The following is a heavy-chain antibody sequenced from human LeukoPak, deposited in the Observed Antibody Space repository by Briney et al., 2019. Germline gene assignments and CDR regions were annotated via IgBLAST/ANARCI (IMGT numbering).Heavy chain of an antibody. CDR2: INPDGNKK. CDR1: GLTFSSSW. CDR3: ARDLAYSRLDY. V-gene: IGHV3-7*01. D-gene: IGHD5-18*01. Sequence: GGSLRLSCAISGLTFSSSWMDWVRQAPGKGLEWVASINPDGNKKYSADSVKGRFTISRDNAENSLYLQMNSLRVEDTAFYYCARDLAYSRLDYWGQGMLVTVSS. J-gene: IGHJ4*02.